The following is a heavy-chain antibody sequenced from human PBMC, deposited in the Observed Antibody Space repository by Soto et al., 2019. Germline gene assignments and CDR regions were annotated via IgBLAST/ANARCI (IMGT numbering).Heavy chain of an antibody. CDR1: GFTFSSYG. V-gene: IGHV3-33*01. D-gene: IGHD6-13*01. CDR2: IWYDGSNK. J-gene: IGHJ5*02. Sequence: QVQRVESGGGVVQPGRSLRLSCAASGFTFSSYGMHWVRQAPGKGLEWVAVIWYDGSNKYYADSVKGRFTISRDNSKNTLYLQMNSLRAEDTAVYYCARDRIAAAGNWFDPWGQGTLVTVSS. CDR3: ARDRIAAAGNWFDP.